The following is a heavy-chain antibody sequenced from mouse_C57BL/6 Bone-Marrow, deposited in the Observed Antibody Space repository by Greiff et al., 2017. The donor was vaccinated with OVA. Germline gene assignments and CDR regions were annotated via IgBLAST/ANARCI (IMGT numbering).Heavy chain of an antibody. CDR3: ARVHYYYGSSYYFDY. Sequence: EVKLVESEGGLVQPGSSMKLSCTASGFTFSDYYMAWVRQVPEKGLEWVANINYDGSSTYYLDSLKSRFIISRDNAKNILYLQMSSLKSEDTATYYCARVHYYYGSSYYFDYWGQGTTLTVSS. J-gene: IGHJ2*01. CDR1: GFTFSDYY. V-gene: IGHV5-16*01. D-gene: IGHD1-1*01. CDR2: INYDGSST.